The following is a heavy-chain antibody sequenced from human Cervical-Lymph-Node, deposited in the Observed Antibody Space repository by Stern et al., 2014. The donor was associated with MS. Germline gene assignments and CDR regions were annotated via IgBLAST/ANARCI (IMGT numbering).Heavy chain of an antibody. J-gene: IGHJ5*02. CDR2: IIRPVGPT. Sequence: QMQLVQSGADVKKPGSSVRVSCKASGDISWLRQAPGQGLEYMGGIIRPVGPTHYTQRFQGRLTITEDEATNTHTMELSSLRSDDTAVYYCARGAGDNWFDPWGQGTLVSVSS. CDR1: GD. CDR3: ARGAGDNWFDP. D-gene: IGHD3-10*01. V-gene: IGHV1-69*01.